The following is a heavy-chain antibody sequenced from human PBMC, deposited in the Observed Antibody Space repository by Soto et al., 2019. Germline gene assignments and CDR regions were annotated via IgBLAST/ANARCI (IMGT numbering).Heavy chain of an antibody. CDR2: IYYSGST. J-gene: IGHJ4*02. Sequence: QLQLQESGPGLVKPSETLSLTCTVSGGSISSSSYYWGWIRQPPGKGLEWIGSIYYSGSTYYNPSLKRRVTISVDTSKNQFSLKLSSVTAADTAVYYCARTSRYDFWSGYYFDYWGQGTLVTVSS. CDR1: GGSISSSSYY. V-gene: IGHV4-39*01. CDR3: ARTSRYDFWSGYYFDY. D-gene: IGHD3-3*01.